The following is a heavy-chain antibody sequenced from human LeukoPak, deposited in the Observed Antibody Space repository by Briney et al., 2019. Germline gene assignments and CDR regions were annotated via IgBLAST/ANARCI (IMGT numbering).Heavy chain of an antibody. CDR1: GDTINSYY. J-gene: IGHJ4*02. D-gene: IGHD3-22*01. V-gene: IGHV4-59*01. CDR3: ARAYDASGSRIEY. CDR2: VHHSAGT. Sequence: SETLSLTCSVSGDTINSYYWIWIRQSPGKGLEYIGYVHHSAGTNYNPSLKSRVTISVDTSKNQFSLKLSSVTAADTAVYYCARAYDASGSRIEYWGQGTLVTVSA.